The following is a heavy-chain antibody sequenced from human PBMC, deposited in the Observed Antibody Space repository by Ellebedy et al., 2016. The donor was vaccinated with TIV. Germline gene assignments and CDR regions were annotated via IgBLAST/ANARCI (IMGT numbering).Heavy chain of an antibody. D-gene: IGHD3-16*01. CDR2: ISYSGST. Sequence: MPSETLSLTCTVSGGSISSYYWSWIRQPPGKGLEWIGYISYSGSTYYNPSPKSRVTILVVTSNNQFSLRLSSVTAADTAVYYCARSRCLGPPHAFDIWGKGTAVTVSS. CDR3: ARSRCLGPPHAFDI. J-gene: IGHJ3*02. V-gene: IGHV4-59*01. CDR1: GGSISSYY.